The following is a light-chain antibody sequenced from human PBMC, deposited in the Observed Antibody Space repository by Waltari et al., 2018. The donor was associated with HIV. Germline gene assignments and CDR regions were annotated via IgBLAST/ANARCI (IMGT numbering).Light chain of an antibody. CDR2: LHNNGSH. V-gene: IGLV4-69*01. CDR3: QTWGTGIQV. CDR1: SRHSTYA. J-gene: IGLJ3*02. Sequence: QLVVTQSPSASASLGASVKITCTLSSRHSTYAIAWHQPRPDKAPRYLMKLHNNGSHIKGDGIPNRFSGSSSGAERYLTISSLQSEDEADYYCQTWGTGIQVFGGGTKLTVL.